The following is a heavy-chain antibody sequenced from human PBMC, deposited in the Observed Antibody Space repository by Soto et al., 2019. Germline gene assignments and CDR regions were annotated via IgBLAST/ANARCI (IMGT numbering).Heavy chain of an antibody. D-gene: IGHD3-10*01. CDR1: GGSISSYY. Sequence: SETLSLTCTVSGGSISSYYWSWIRQPPGKGLEWIGYIYYSGSTNYNPSLKSRVTISVDTSKNQFSLKLSSVTAEDTAIYYCARGDRGGFDLWGHGTMVTVSS. CDR2: IYYSGST. CDR3: ARGDRGGFDL. J-gene: IGHJ3*01. V-gene: IGHV4-59*12.